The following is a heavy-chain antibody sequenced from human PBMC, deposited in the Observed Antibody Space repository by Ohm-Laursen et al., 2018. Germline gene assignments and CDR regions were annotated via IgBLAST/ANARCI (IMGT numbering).Heavy chain of an antibody. CDR1: GFTFSSYS. CDR3: ARDRANGGSHHDY. J-gene: IGHJ4*02. CDR2: ISSSSNYI. Sequence: SLRLSCTASGFTFSSYSMNWVRQAPGKGLEWVSSISSSSNYIYYADSVKGRFTISRDNAKNSLYLQMNSLRAEDTAVYYRARDRANGGSHHDYWGQGTLVTVSS. V-gene: IGHV3-21*01. D-gene: IGHD1-26*01.